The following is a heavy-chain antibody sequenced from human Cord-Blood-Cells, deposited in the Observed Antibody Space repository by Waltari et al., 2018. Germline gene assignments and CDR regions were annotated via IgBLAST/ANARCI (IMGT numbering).Heavy chain of an antibody. J-gene: IGHJ1*01. CDR1: GGTFSSYA. V-gene: IGHV1-69*01. CDR2: NIPICGTA. Sequence: QVQLVQSGAEVKKPGSSVKVSCKASGGTFSSYAISWVRQAPGQGLEWMGVNIPICGTATYAQQFQGRVTITADESTSTAYMELSSLRSEDTAVYYCARSNLRGYCSSTSCYYFQHWGQGTLVTVSS. CDR3: ARSNLRGYCSSTSCYYFQH. D-gene: IGHD2-2*01.